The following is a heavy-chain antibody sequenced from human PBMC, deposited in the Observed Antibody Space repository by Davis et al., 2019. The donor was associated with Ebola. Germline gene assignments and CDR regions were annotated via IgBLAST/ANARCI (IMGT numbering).Heavy chain of an antibody. CDR1: GGTFSSYA. CDR2: INPNSGGT. D-gene: IGHD3-22*01. J-gene: IGHJ6*02. V-gene: IGHV1-2*02. Sequence: ASVKVSCKASGGTFSSYAISWVRQAPGQGLEWMGWINPNSGGTNYAQKFQGRVTMTRDTSISTAYMELSRLRSDDTAVYYCATDRHYYDSSGYHWWYGMDVWGQGTTVTVSS. CDR3: ATDRHYYDSSGYHWWYGMDV.